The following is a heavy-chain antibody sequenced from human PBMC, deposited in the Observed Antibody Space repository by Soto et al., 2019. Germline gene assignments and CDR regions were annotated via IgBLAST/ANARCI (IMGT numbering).Heavy chain of an antibody. CDR1: GGSISSSNW. Sequence: PSETLSLTCAVSGGSISSSNWWSWVRQPPGKGLEWIGEIYHSGSTNYNPSLKSRVTISVEKSKNQLSLKLSCVTAADTAVYYCARGAYGDSYYYYGMDVWGQGTTVTVSS. V-gene: IGHV4-4*02. J-gene: IGHJ6*02. D-gene: IGHD4-17*01. CDR3: ARGAYGDSYYYYGMDV. CDR2: IYHSGST.